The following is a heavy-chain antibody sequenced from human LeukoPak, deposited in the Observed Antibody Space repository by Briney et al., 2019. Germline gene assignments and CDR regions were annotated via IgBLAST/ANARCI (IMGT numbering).Heavy chain of an antibody. V-gene: IGHV4-39*07. J-gene: IGHJ4*02. CDR2: IYYSGST. CDR1: GGSICSSSYY. D-gene: IGHD3-10*01. CDR3: ARGTTMVRGVIDRPYYFDY. Sequence: PSETLSLTCTVSGGSICSSSYYWGWIRQPPGKGLEWIGSIYYSGSTYYNPSLKSRVTISVDTSKNQFSLKLSSVTAADTAVYYCARGTTMVRGVIDRPYYFDYWGQGTLVTVSS.